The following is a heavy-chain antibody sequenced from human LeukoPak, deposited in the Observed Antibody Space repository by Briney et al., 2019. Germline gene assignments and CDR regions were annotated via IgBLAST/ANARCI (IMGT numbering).Heavy chain of an antibody. CDR3: ARAGAYSSSWYEYNWFVP. D-gene: IGHD6-13*01. CDR1: GFTFSSYA. Sequence: GGSLRLSCAASGFTFSSYAMSWVRQAPGKGLEWVSAISGSGGSTYYADSVKGRFTISRDNSKNTLYLQMNSLRAEDTAVYYCARAGAYSSSWYEYNWFVPWGQGTLVTVSS. CDR2: ISGSGGST. V-gene: IGHV3-23*01. J-gene: IGHJ5*02.